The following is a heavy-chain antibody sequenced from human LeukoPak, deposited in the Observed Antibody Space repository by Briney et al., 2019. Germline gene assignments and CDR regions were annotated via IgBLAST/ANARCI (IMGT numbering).Heavy chain of an antibody. CDR2: IKQDGSVR. V-gene: IGHV3-7*03. Sequence: GGSLRLSCAASGFTFSNYWMNWVRQAPGKGLEWVANIKQDGSVRHYVDSVKGRFTISRDNAKNSLYLQMNSLRAEDTAVYYCVRVVSFDAFDIWGQGTMVTVSS. CDR3: VRVVSFDAFDI. CDR1: GFTFSNYW. J-gene: IGHJ3*02. D-gene: IGHD5/OR15-5a*01.